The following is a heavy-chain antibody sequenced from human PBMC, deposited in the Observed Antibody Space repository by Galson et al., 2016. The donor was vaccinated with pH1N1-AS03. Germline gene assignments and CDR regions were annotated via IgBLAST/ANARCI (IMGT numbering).Heavy chain of an antibody. V-gene: IGHV3-30*04. CDR2: ISYDGRNK. J-gene: IGHJ5*01. Sequence: ASSFTFSDHAMHWVRQAPGKGLEWVALISYDGRNKNYADSVKGRFTISRDNSKKMMYLQMTSLRPEDTAVYYCARGDWFEFWGQGTLVTVSS. CDR3: ARGDWFEF. CDR1: SFTFSDHA.